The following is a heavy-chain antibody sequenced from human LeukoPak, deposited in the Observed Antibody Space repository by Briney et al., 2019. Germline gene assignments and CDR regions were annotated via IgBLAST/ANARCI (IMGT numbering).Heavy chain of an antibody. Sequence: ASVKVSCKASEYTFSSYSIHWVRQAPRQRLEWMGWINAGKGNTKYSQNLQGRVTVTGDTSASTAYMELSSLTSEDTAVYYCARGSCSSTSCFMDVWGQGTTVTVSS. CDR3: ARGSCSSTSCFMDV. V-gene: IGHV1-3*01. J-gene: IGHJ6*02. D-gene: IGHD2-2*01. CDR2: INAGKGNT. CDR1: EYTFSSYS.